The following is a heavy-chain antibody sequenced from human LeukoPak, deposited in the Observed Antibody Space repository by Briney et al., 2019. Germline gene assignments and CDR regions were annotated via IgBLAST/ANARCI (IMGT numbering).Heavy chain of an antibody. D-gene: IGHD4-17*01. CDR3: ASIDYGDSY. J-gene: IGHJ4*02. Sequence: PGGSLRLSCAASGFTFSSYWMSWVRQAPGKGLEWVANIKQDGSEKYYVDSVKGRFIISRDNVKNSLYLQMNSLRAEDTAVCFCASIDYGDSYWGQGTLVTVSS. CDR1: GFTFSSYW. V-gene: IGHV3-7*02. CDR2: IKQDGSEK.